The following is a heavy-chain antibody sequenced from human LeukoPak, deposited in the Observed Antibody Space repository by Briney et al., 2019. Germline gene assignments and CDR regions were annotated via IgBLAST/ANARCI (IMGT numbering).Heavy chain of an antibody. V-gene: IGHV3-9*01. CDR3: AKYYGSGGGYFDY. CDR1: GFTFDDYA. Sequence: PGGSLRLSCAASGFTFDDYAMHWVRQAPGKGLEWVSGISWNSGSIGYADSVKGRFTISRDNAKNSLYLQMNSLRAEDTAVYYCAKYYGSGGGYFDYWGQGTLVTVSS. CDR2: ISWNSGSI. D-gene: IGHD3-10*01. J-gene: IGHJ4*02.